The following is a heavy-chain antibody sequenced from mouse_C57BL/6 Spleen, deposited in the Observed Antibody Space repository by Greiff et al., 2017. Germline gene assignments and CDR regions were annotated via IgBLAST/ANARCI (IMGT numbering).Heavy chain of an antibody. Sequence: QVQLQQSGPELVKPGASEKISCKASGYAFSSSWMNWVKQRPGKGLEWIGRIYPGDGDTNYNGKFNGKATLTADKSYSTAYMQLSSLTSEDSAVYVCAREGAYYSNFYYFDYWGQGTTLTVSS. J-gene: IGHJ2*01. CDR1: GYAFSSSW. D-gene: IGHD2-5*01. V-gene: IGHV1-82*01. CDR3: AREGAYYSNFYYFDY. CDR2: IYPGDGDT.